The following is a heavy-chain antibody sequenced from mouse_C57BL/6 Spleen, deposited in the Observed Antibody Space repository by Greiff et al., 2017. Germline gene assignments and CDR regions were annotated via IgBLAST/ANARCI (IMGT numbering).Heavy chain of an antibody. V-gene: IGHV5-9-1*02. CDR3: TSAVIYYEYEVYCFDY. CDR1: GFTFSSYA. CDR2: ISRGCDYI. J-gene: IGHJ2*01. D-gene: IGHD2-4*01. Sequence: EVKLVESGEGLVKPGGSLKLSCAASGFTFSSYAMSWVRQTPEKRLEGVAYISRGCDYIDYADTVKGRFNNSRDNARNTLYLQMSSLKSEDTAMYYGTSAVIYYEYEVYCFDYWGQGTTLTVSS.